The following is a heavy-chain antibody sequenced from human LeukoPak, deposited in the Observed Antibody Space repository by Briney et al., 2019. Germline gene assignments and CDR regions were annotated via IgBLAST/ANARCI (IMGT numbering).Heavy chain of an antibody. CDR2: IYSGGST. J-gene: IGHJ3*02. CDR3: ASVFYDILTGYYPRENDAFDI. V-gene: IGHV3-53*01. D-gene: IGHD3-9*01. CDR1: GFTVSSNY. Sequence: GGSLRLSCAASGFTVSSNYMSGVRQAPGKGLEWVSVIYSGGSTYYADSVKGRFTISRDNSKNTLYLQMNSLRAEGTAVYYCASVFYDILTGYYPRENDAFDIWGQGTMVTVSS.